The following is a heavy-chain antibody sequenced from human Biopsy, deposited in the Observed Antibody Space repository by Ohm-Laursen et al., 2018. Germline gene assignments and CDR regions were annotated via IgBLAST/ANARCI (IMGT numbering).Heavy chain of an antibody. CDR3: VRGTVTVFNALILLPGRGWFDS. CDR2: ISYSGST. V-gene: IGHV4-59*12. CDR1: GGSISGSS. J-gene: IGHJ5*01. Sequence: TLSLTCTVSGGSISGSSWSWIRQAPGRGLEWVGYISYSGSTSNNPSLKSRITISVDTSKNQISLKVTSVTAADRAMYYCVRGTVTVFNALILLPGRGWFDSWGQGTPVTVSS. D-gene: IGHD3-9*01.